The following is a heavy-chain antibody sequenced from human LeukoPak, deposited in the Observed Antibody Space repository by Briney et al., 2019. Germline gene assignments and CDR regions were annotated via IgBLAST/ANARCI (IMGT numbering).Heavy chain of an antibody. V-gene: IGHV4-59*08. CDR1: GGSISSYD. Sequence: SETLSLTCSVSGGSISSYDWSWIRQPPGKGLEWIGYIYYSGSTNYNPSLKSRVTISVDTSKNQFSLILSSVTAADTAVYYCARRIGTTSSGYYPYWGQGTLVTVSS. CDR3: ARRIGTTSSGYYPY. D-gene: IGHD3-22*01. CDR2: IYYSGST. J-gene: IGHJ4*02.